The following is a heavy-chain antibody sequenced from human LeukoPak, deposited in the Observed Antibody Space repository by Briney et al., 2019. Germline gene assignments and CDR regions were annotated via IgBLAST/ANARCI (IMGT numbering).Heavy chain of an antibody. Sequence: GGSLRLSCAASGFTFSSYAKSWVRQPRAKGLEWVSAISGSGGSTYYADSVKGSLTISRDNSKNTLYLQMNSLRADDTAVYYCAKDSISQIAMIGGGFFDCWGQATPVTVSS. CDR3: AKDSISQIAMIGGGFFDC. J-gene: IGHJ4*02. CDR2: ISGSGGST. CDR1: GFTFSSYA. D-gene: IGHD3-22*01. V-gene: IGHV3-23*01.